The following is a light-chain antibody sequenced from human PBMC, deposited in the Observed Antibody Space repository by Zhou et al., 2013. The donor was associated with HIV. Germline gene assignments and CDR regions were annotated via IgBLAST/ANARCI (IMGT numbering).Light chain of an antibody. CDR3: QQYNSYSRT. V-gene: IGKV1-5*03. Sequence: DIQMTQSPSTLSASVGDRVTITCRASQSVNNWLAWYQQKPGRPPKLLIYKASYLESGVPSRFSGTGSATEFTLTINSLQPDDFATYYCQQYNSYSRTFGQGTKVEIK. J-gene: IGKJ1*01. CDR2: KAS. CDR1: QSVNNW.